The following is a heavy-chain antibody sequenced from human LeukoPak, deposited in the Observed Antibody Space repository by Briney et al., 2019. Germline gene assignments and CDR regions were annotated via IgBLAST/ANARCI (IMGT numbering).Heavy chain of an antibody. J-gene: IGHJ3*02. Sequence: GGSLRLSCAASGFTFSSYEMNWVRQAPGKGVEGGSYISSSGRYIFCGDSVKGRFTISRDNAKNSLYLQMNSLRAEDTAVYYCAREVDGYCSGGSCGDIWGQGTMVTVSS. CDR2: ISSSGRYI. CDR3: AREVDGYCSGGSCGDI. CDR1: GFTFSSYE. D-gene: IGHD2-15*01. V-gene: IGHV3-48*03.